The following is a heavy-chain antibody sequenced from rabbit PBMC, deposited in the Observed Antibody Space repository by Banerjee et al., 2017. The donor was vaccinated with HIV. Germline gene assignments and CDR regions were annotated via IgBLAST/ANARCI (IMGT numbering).Heavy chain of an antibody. CDR3: ARDSSGWGTTRLDL. J-gene: IGHJ3*01. Sequence: QQQLEESGGGLVKPGGTLTLTCKASGIDFSSSYWICWVRQAPGKGLELIACIYTSSGSTWYASWVNGRFTISRSTSLNTVDLKMTSPTAADTATYFCARDSSGWGTTRLDLWGQGTLVTVS. V-gene: IGHV1S43*01. CDR1: GIDFSSSYW. D-gene: IGHD4-1*01. CDR2: IYTSSGST.